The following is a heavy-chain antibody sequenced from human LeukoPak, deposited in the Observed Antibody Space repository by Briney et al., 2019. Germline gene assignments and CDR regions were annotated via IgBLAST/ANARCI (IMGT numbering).Heavy chain of an antibody. Sequence: SVKVSCKASGGTFSSYAISWVRQAPGQGLEWMGGIIPIFGTANYAQKFQGRVTITADKSTSTAYMELSSLRSEDTAVYYCARGPRSSQAGYYYYYYYMDVWGKGTTVTVSS. D-gene: IGHD2-15*01. CDR3: ARGPRSSQAGYYYYYYYMDV. CDR2: IIPIFGTA. V-gene: IGHV1-69*06. CDR1: GGTFSSYA. J-gene: IGHJ6*03.